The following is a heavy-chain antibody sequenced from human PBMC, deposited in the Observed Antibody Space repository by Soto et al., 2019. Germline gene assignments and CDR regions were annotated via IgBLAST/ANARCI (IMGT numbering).Heavy chain of an antibody. V-gene: IGHV1-58*01. J-gene: IGHJ3*02. CDR2: IVVGSGNT. CDR1: GFTFTSSA. D-gene: IGHD2-15*01. Sequence: QMQLVQSGPEVKKPGTSVKVSCKASGFTFTSSAVQWVRQARGQRLEWIGWIVVGSGNTNYAQKLQERVTITRDMSTSTAYMELSSLRSEDTAVYYCAADPGGYCSGGSCYDAFDIWGQGTMVTVSS. CDR3: AADPGGYCSGGSCYDAFDI.